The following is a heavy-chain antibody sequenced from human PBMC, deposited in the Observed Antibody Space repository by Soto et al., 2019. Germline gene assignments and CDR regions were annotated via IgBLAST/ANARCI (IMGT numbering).Heavy chain of an antibody. CDR2: IYSGGST. V-gene: IGHV3-53*01. Sequence: EVQLVESGGGLIQPGGSLRLSCAASGFTVSSNYMSWVRQAPGKGLEWVSVIYSGGSTYYADSVKGRFTISRDNSKNTLYLQMNSLRAEDTAVYYCAREDPYYYYYYGMDVWGQGTTVTVSS. J-gene: IGHJ6*02. CDR1: GFTVSSNY. CDR3: AREDPYYYYYYGMDV.